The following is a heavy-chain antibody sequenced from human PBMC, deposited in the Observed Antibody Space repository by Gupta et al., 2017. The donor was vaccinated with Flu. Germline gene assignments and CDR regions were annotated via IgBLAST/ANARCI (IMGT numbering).Heavy chain of an antibody. CDR2: MNPNSGNT. CDR3: ARGTVVVPAAIMGWFEP. CDR1: GYTFTSYD. V-gene: IGHV1-8*01. J-gene: IGHJ5*02. Sequence: QVQLVQSGAEVKKPGASVKVSCKASGYTFTSYDINWVRQATGQGLEWMGWMNPNSGNTGYAQKFQGRVTMTRNTSISTAYMELSSLRSEDTAVYYCARGTVVVPAAIMGWFEPWGQGTRVTVSS. D-gene: IGHD2-2*02.